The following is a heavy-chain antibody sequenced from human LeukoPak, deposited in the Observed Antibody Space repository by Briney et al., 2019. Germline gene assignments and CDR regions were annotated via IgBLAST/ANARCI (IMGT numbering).Heavy chain of an antibody. V-gene: IGHV1-18*01. CDR2: ISAYNGNT. J-gene: IGHJ5*02. Sequence: ASVTVSCKASDYTCTIYGISWVRQAPGQGHEWMGWISAYNGNTNYAQKLQGRVTMTTDTSTSTAYMELRSLRSDDTAVYYCARVWVSGSYYVHNWFDPWGQGTLVTVSS. CDR3: ARVWVSGSYYVHNWFDP. D-gene: IGHD1-26*01. CDR1: DYTCTIYG.